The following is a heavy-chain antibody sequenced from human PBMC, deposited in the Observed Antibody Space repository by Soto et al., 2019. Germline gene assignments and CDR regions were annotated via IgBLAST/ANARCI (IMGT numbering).Heavy chain of an antibody. CDR2: ISGSGGST. CDR3: AASRDYDIPYFDF. CDR1: GFTFSSYA. V-gene: IGHV3-23*01. D-gene: IGHD3-9*01. Sequence: PGGSLRLSCAASGFTFSSYAMSWVRQAPGKGLEWVSAISGSGGSTYYADSVKGRFTISRDNAKNSLYLQVNSLRAEDTALYYCAASRDYDIPYFDFWGQGTLVTVSS. J-gene: IGHJ4*02.